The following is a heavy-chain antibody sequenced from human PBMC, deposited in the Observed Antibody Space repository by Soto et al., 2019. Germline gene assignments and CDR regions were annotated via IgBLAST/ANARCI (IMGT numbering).Heavy chain of an antibody. Sequence: PGGSLRLSCAASGFTFSSYGMHWVRQAPGKGLEWVAVISYDGSNKYYADSVKGRFTISRDNSKNTLYLQMNSLRAEDTAVYYCSSSSGYYYYGMDVWGQGTTVTVS. CDR2: ISYDGSNK. CDR1: GFTFSSYG. J-gene: IGHJ6*02. CDR3: SSSSGYYYYGMDV. V-gene: IGHV3-30*03. D-gene: IGHD6-6*01.